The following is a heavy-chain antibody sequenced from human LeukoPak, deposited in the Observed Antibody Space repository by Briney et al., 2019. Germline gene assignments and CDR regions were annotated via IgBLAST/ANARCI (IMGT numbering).Heavy chain of an antibody. D-gene: IGHD3-22*01. Sequence: PGGSLRLSCAASGFGFSGYGMNWVRQAPGKGLEWVSSISSSSTYIFYADSVKGRFTISRDNAKNSLYLQMNSLRAEDTAVYYCASSLYYDGSGCHDYWGQGTLVTVSS. CDR3: ASSLYYDGSGCHDY. J-gene: IGHJ4*02. CDR1: GFGFSGYG. CDR2: ISSSSTYI. V-gene: IGHV3-21*01.